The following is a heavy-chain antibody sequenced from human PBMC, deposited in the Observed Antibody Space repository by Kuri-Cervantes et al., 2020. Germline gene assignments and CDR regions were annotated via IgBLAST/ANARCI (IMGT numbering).Heavy chain of an antibody. D-gene: IGHD6-19*01. CDR1: GGSISRYY. CDR3: ARVPSGWYLFDY. Sequence: SETLSLTCTVSGGSISRYYWSWIRQPPGKGLEWIGYIYYSGSTNYNPSLKSRVTISVDTSKNQFSLKLSSVTAADTAVYYCARVPSGWYLFDYWGQGTLVTVSS. J-gene: IGHJ4*02. V-gene: IGHV4-59*01. CDR2: IYYSGST.